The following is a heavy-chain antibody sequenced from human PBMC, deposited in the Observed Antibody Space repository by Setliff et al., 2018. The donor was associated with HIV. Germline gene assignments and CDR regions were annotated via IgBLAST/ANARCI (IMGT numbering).Heavy chain of an antibody. J-gene: IGHJ4*02. CDR1: GFTFSSYE. D-gene: IGHD7-27*01. V-gene: IGHV3-48*03. CDR2: ISSSGSTI. Sequence: GGSLRLSCAASGFTFSSYEMNWVRQAPGKGLEWVSYISSSGSTIYYADSVKGRFTISRDNAKNSLYLQMNSLRAEDTAVYYCASVPNWVYYWGQGTLVTVSS. CDR3: ASVPNWVYY.